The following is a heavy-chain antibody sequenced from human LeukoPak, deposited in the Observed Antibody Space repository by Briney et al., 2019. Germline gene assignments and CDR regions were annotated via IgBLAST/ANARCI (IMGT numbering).Heavy chain of an antibody. CDR1: GGSISSYY. J-gene: IGHJ3*02. Sequence: SETLSPTCTVSGGSISSYYWSWIRQPPGKGLEWIGYIYYSGSTNYNPSLKSRVTISVDTSKNQFSLKLSSVTAADTAVYYCARVPSNEWLRDAFDIWGQGTMVTVSS. CDR2: IYYSGST. CDR3: ARVPSNEWLRDAFDI. V-gene: IGHV4-59*01. D-gene: IGHD5-12*01.